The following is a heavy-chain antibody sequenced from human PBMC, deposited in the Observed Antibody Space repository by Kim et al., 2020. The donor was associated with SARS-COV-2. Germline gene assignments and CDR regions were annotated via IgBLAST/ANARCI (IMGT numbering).Heavy chain of an antibody. CDR2: INHSGST. D-gene: IGHD3-16*02. V-gene: IGHV4-34*01. J-gene: IGHJ5*02. CDR3: ARVWGSYRGPNWFDP. CDR1: GGSFSGYY. Sequence: SETLSLTCAVYGGSFSGYYWSWIRQPPGKGLEWIGEINHSGSTNYNPSLKSRVTISVDTSKNQFSLKLSSVTAADTAVYYCARVWGSYRGPNWFDPWGQGTLVTVSS.